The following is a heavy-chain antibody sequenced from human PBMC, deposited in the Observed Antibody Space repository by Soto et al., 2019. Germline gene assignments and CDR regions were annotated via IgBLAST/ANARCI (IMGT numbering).Heavy chain of an antibody. V-gene: IGHV4-59*12. Sequence: SETLSLTCIVSGDSISSYYWSWIRQPPGKGLEWIGYIYYGGTTNYNPSLKSRVTISLDRSKNQFSLKLSSVTAADTAVYYCAREITGYYGGYHYYMDVWGKGTTVTVSS. CDR3: AREITGYYGGYHYYMDV. CDR1: GDSISSYY. J-gene: IGHJ6*03. CDR2: IYYGGTT. D-gene: IGHD3-9*01.